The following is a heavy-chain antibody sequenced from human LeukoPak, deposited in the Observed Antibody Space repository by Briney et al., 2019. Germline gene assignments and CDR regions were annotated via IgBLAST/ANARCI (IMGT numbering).Heavy chain of an antibody. D-gene: IGHD2-2*01. V-gene: IGHV3-23*01. CDR2: INTSGGTP. CDR3: AKDLHWYAMDV. J-gene: IGHJ6*02. CDR1: GFTFSNYF. Sequence: GGSLRLSCAASGFTFSNYFMNWVRQAPGKGPEWVSDINTSGGTPHYAESVKGRFTISRDNSKSTLYLQMTSLRAEDTAVYYCAKDLHWYAMDVWGQGTTVTVSS.